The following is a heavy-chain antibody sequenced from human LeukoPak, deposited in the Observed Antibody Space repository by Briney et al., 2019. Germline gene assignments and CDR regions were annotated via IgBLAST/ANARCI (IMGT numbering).Heavy chain of an antibody. CDR1: GGTFSSYA. V-gene: IGHV1-69*13. J-gene: IGHJ4*02. CDR2: IIPIFGTA. CDR3: AREGRSEYSYGARPLDY. Sequence: SVKVSCKASGGTFSSYAISWVRQAPGQGLEWMGVIIPIFGTANYAQKFQGRVTITADESTSTAYMELSSLRSEDTAVYYCAREGRSEYSYGARPLDYWGQGTLVTVSS. D-gene: IGHD5-18*01.